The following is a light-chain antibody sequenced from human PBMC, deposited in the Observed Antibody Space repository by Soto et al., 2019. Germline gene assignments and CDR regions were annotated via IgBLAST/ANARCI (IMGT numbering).Light chain of an antibody. V-gene: IGKV1-27*01. CDR3: QKYSSAPWT. CDR1: QGISNY. Sequence: DTQMTQSPPSLSASVGDRVTITCRASQGISNYLAWYQPRPGKVPKLLIYAASTLQSGVPSRFSGSGSGTDFTLTISSLQPEDVATYYCQKYSSAPWTFGQGTKVEIK. CDR2: AAS. J-gene: IGKJ1*01.